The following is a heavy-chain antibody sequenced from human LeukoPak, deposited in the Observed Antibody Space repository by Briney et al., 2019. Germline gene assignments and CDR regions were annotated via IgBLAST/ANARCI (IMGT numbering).Heavy chain of an antibody. CDR3: ARYDATATRGFDY. D-gene: IGHD4-17*01. Sequence: ASVNVSCKASGGTFSSYAISWVRQAPGQGIEWMGGIIPIFGTANYAQKFQGRVTITADESTSTAYMELSSLRSEDTAVYYCARYDATATRGFDYWGQGTLVTVSS. CDR1: GGTFSSYA. CDR2: IIPIFGTA. J-gene: IGHJ4*02. V-gene: IGHV1-69*13.